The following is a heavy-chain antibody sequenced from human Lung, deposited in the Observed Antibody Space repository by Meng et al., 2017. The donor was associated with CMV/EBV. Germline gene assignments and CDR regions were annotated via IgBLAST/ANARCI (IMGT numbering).Heavy chain of an antibody. V-gene: IGHV3-23*03. CDR3: AKCSSTSCRYFDY. CDR2: MYSGGSST. Sequence: SLKISXAASGFTFSRYGMSWVRQAPGKGLEWVSVMYSGGSSTFYADSVQGRFTISRDESKNTLYLQMNSLRAEDTALYYCAKCSSTSCRYFDYWGQGTLVTVSS. CDR1: GFTFSRYG. D-gene: IGHD2-2*01. J-gene: IGHJ4*02.